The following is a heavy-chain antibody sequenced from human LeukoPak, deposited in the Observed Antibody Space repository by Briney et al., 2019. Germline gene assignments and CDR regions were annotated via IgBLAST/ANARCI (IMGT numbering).Heavy chain of an antibody. Sequence: SETLSLTCTVSGGSISSGSYYWSWIRQPAGKGLEWIGRIYTSGSTNYNPSLKSRVTISVDTSKNQFSLKLSSVTAADTAVYYCARGYSYAKYYFDYWGRGTLVTVSS. V-gene: IGHV4-61*02. CDR1: GGSISSGSYY. D-gene: IGHD5-18*01. CDR2: IYTSGST. J-gene: IGHJ4*02. CDR3: ARGYSYAKYYFDY.